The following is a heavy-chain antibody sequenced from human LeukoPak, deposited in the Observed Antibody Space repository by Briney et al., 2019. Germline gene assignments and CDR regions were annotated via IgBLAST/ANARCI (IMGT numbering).Heavy chain of an antibody. D-gene: IGHD2-2*01. CDR3: ATSQMMPFVY. J-gene: IGHJ4*02. Sequence: GGSLRLSCAVSGFTFSDYGMPWVRQAPGKGRGWVANINQDGRDIYYVDSVKGRSTASRDNAKNSVYLRMNSLRAEDTAVYYCATSQMMPFVYWGQGTLVTVSS. CDR2: INQDGRDI. V-gene: IGHV3-7*01. CDR1: GFTFSDYG.